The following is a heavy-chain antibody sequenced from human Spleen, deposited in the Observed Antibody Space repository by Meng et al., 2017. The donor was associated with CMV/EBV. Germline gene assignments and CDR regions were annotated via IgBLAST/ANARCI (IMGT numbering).Heavy chain of an antibody. J-gene: IGHJ4*02. CDR1: GFTFSSYA. V-gene: IGHV3-23*01. CDR2: ISGSGHSP. Sequence: GESLKISCAASGFTFSSYAMSWIRQAPGKGLEWVSDISGSGHSPYYIDSVRGRFTISRDNSKNTLYLQMNSLRAEDTAVYYCARAGQRGSSDYFDYWGQGTLVTVSS. D-gene: IGHD2-2*01. CDR3: ARAGQRGSSDYFDY.